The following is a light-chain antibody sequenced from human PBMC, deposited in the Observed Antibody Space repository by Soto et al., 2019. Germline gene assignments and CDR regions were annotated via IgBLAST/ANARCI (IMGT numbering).Light chain of an antibody. V-gene: IGLV2-14*01. CDR1: SSDVGGYNY. J-gene: IGLJ3*02. CDR2: DVS. CDR3: SSYTSSSWV. Sequence: QSALTQPASVSGSPGQSITISCPGTSSDVGGYNYVSWYQQHPGKAPKLMIYDVSNRPSGVSNRFSGSKSGNTASLTISGLQAEDEADYYCSSYTSSSWVFGGGTKLTGL.